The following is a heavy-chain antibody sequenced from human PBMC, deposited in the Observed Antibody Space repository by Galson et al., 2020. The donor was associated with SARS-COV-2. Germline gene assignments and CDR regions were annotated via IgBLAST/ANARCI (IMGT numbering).Heavy chain of an antibody. CDR3: AREEYSGRYLWLDP. CDR1: AYTFTNFA. Sequence: ASVKVSCKASAYTFTNFAIHWVRQAPGHSLEWMGWINAGNGNTRYSQKFQGRVTLTRDTSASTAYMELGSLRSEDTAIYYCAREEYSGRYLWLDPWGQGTLVTVSS. J-gene: IGHJ5*02. D-gene: IGHD1-26*01. CDR2: INAGNGNT. V-gene: IGHV1-3*01.